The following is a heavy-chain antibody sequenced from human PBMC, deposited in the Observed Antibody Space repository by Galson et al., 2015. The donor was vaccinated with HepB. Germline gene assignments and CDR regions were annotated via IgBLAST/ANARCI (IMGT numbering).Heavy chain of an antibody. V-gene: IGHV6-1*01. Sequence: CAISGDSVSSNSAAWNWIRHSSSRGLEWLGRTYYRSKWYNDYAVSVRSRITINPDTSKNQFSLQLRSVTPDDTAVYYCARGSGRYAMDVWGQGTTVTVSS. D-gene: IGHD3-10*01. CDR3: ARGSGRYAMDV. J-gene: IGHJ6*02. CDR2: TYYRSKWYN. CDR1: GDSVSSNSAA.